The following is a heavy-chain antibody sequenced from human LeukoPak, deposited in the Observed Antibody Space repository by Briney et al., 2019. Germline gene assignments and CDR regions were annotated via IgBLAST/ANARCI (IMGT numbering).Heavy chain of an antibody. Sequence: ASVKVSCKASGYTFTSYDINWVRQATGQGLEWMGWMNPNSGNTGYAQKFQGRVTMTRNTSISTAYMELSSLRSEDTAVYYCARGRSIAARWGYYCDYWGQGTLVTVSS. D-gene: IGHD6-6*01. CDR2: MNPNSGNT. CDR3: ARGRSIAARWGYYCDY. V-gene: IGHV1-8*01. CDR1: GYTFTSYD. J-gene: IGHJ4*02.